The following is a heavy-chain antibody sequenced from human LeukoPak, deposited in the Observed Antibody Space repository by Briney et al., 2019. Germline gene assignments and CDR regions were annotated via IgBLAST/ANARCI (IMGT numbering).Heavy chain of an antibody. J-gene: IGHJ5*02. D-gene: IGHD3-3*01. Sequence: SETLSLTSAVYGGSFSGYYWSWIRQPPGKGLEWIGEINHSGSTNYNPSLRSRVTISLDRPKKQFSLKLSSVNVADTAVYYCARGLPRNDFWSGFATYWFDPWGRGTLVTVSS. CDR3: ARGLPRNDFWSGFATYWFDP. V-gene: IGHV4-34*01. CDR2: INHSGST. CDR1: GGSFSGYY.